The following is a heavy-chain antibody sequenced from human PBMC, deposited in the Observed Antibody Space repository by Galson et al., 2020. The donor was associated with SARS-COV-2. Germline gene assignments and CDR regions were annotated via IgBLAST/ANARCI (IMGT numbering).Heavy chain of an antibody. CDR1: GYTLTELS. Sequence: ASVTVSCQVSGYTLTELSMHWVRQAPGNGLEWMGGFDPEDGETIYAQKFQGRVTMTEDTSTDTAYMELSSLRSEDTAVYYCATSGSIAAAVWFDPWGQGTLVTVSS. J-gene: IGHJ5*02. D-gene: IGHD6-13*01. CDR2: FDPEDGET. V-gene: IGHV1-24*01. CDR3: ATSGSIAAAVWFDP.